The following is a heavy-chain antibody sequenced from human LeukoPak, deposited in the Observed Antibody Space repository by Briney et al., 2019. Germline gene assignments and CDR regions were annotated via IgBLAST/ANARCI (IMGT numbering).Heavy chain of an antibody. V-gene: IGHV4-59*01. CDR1: VGSISSYY. CDR2: IYYSGST. D-gene: IGHD3-9*01. Sequence: SETLSLTCTVSVGSISSYYWSWIRQPPGKGLEWIGYIYYSGSTNYNPSLKSRVTISVDTPKTQFSLKLTSVTAADTAEYYCARSLRYFDWLLAYWGQGTPVTVSS. CDR3: ARSLRYFDWLLAY. J-gene: IGHJ4*02.